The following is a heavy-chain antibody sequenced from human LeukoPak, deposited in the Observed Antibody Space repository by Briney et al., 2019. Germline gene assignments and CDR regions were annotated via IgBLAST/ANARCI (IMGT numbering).Heavy chain of an antibody. CDR2: ISSNGGST. D-gene: IGHD3-3*01. V-gene: IGHV3-64*01. J-gene: IGHJ6*03. Sequence: PGGSLRLSCAASGFTFNSYGVHWVRQAPGKGLEYVSAISSNGGSTYYANSVKGRFTISRDNSKNTLYLQMGSLRAENMAVYYCARAPYDFWSGYSHYYMDVWGKGTTVTVSS. CDR1: GFTFNSYG. CDR3: ARAPYDFWSGYSHYYMDV.